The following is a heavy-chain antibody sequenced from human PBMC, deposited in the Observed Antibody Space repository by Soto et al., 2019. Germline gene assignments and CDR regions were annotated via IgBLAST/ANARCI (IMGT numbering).Heavy chain of an antibody. CDR1: GFSFSDYA. Sequence: GGSLRLSCAASGFSFSDYAMSWVRQAPGKGLEWVSVISESGGSTHYADSVRGRFTVSRDNSKNSLSLRMNSLRDEDTAVCFCAKRSPYSSGWYSPIFDYWGQGALVTVSS. D-gene: IGHD6-13*01. J-gene: IGHJ4*02. CDR3: AKRSPYSSGWYSPIFDY. V-gene: IGHV3-23*01. CDR2: ISESGGST.